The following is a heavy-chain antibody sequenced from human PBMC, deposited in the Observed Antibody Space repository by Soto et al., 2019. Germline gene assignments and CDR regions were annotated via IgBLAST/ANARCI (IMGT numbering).Heavy chain of an antibody. J-gene: IGHJ6*02. CDR2: IYPGDSDT. CDR3: ARSDWSGYLDV. D-gene: IGHD3-3*01. Sequence: GESLKISCKGSGYSFTTYWIGWVRQMPGKDLEWMGIIYPGDSDTRYSPSFLGQVTISADKSISTAYLQWSRLKASDTAMYYCARSDWSGYLDVWGQGTTVTVS. CDR1: GYSFTTYW. V-gene: IGHV5-51*01.